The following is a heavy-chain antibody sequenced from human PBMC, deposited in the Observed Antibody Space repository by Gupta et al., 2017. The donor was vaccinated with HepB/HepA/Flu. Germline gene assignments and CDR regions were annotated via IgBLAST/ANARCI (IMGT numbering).Heavy chain of an antibody. D-gene: IGHD5-24*01. V-gene: IGHV3-73*01. J-gene: IGHJ4*02. CDR3: ILGSQLD. CDR2: IRSKANNYAT. CDR1: GFTFSDST. Sequence: EVQLVESGGGLVQPGGSLKLSCAASGFTFSDSTMHWARQASGKGLEWVGNIRSKANNYATIYAASVKGRFTISRDDSKDTAYLQMNSLKTEDTAVYYCILGSQLDWGQGTLVTVSS.